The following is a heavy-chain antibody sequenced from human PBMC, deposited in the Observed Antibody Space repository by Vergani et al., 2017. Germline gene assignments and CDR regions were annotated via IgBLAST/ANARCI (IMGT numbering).Heavy chain of an antibody. CDR3: ARVGLGFGDAFDI. D-gene: IGHD3-10*01. J-gene: IGHJ3*02. CDR1: GGTFSSCT. Sequence: QVQLVQSGAEVKKPGSSVKVSCKASGGTFSSCTISWVRQAPGQGLEWMGRIIPILGIANYAQKFQGRVTITADKSTSTAYMELSSLRSEDTAVYYCARVGLGFGDAFDIWGQGTMVTVSS. V-gene: IGHV1-69*02. CDR2: IIPILGIA.